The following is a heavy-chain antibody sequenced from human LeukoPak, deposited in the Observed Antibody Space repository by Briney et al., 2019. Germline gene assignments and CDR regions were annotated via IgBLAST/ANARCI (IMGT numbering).Heavy chain of an antibody. J-gene: IGHJ4*02. CDR2: ISSSGSTI. CDR1: GFTFSSYS. D-gene: IGHD1-26*01. CDR3: ARDRVGANDY. Sequence: PGGSLRLSCAASGFTFSSYSMNWVRQAPGKGLEWVSSISSSGSTIYYADSVKGRFTISRDNAKNSLYLQMNSLRAEDTAVYYCARDRVGANDYWGQGTLVTVSS. V-gene: IGHV3-21*04.